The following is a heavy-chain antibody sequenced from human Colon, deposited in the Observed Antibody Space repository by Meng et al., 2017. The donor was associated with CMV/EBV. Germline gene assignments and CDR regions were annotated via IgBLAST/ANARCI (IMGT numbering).Heavy chain of an antibody. CDR2: IDSSDRT. D-gene: IGHD5-18*01. CDR1: GFTFSSFA. CDR3: AKSLVDTAMDLDE. J-gene: IGHJ4*02. Sequence: SGAASGFTFSSFAMTWVRQAPGKGLEWVSTIDSSDRTYYADSVKGRFTISRDNSMNTLHLQMNSLRAEDTAVYYCAKSLVDTAMDLDEWGQETLVTVSS. V-gene: IGHV3-23*01.